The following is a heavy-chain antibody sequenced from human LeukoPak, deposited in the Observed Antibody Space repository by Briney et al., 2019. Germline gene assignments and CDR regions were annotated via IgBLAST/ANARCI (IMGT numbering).Heavy chain of an antibody. CDR3: ARDPYYTNSFDY. Sequence: ASVKVSCKASGYTFTGYYIHWVRQAPGQGLEWMGWINPNGGGTKYAQKFQGRVTVTGDTSINTAYMELSRLKSDDTVVYFCARDPYYTNSFDYWGQGTLVTASS. D-gene: IGHD2/OR15-2a*01. J-gene: IGHJ4*02. CDR2: INPNGGGT. CDR1: GYTFTGYY. V-gene: IGHV1-2*02.